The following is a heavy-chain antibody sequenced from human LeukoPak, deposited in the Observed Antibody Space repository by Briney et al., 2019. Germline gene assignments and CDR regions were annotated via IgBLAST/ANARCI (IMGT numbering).Heavy chain of an antibody. V-gene: IGHV4-59*01. CDR1: GGSISSYY. CDR3: ARDGRGSSWFDP. D-gene: IGHD1-26*01. Sequence: SETLSLTCTVSGGSISSYYWSWIRQPPGKGLEWIGYIYYSGSTNYNPSLKSRVTISVDTSKNQFSLKLSSVTAADTAVYYCARDGRGSSWFDPWGQGTPVTVSS. CDR2: IYYSGST. J-gene: IGHJ5*02.